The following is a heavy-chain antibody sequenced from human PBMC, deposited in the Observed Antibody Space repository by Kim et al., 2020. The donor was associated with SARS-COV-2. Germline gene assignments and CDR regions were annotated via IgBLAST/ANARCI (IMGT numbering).Heavy chain of an antibody. J-gene: IGHJ1*01. D-gene: IGHD3-10*01. CDR3: AKGGRLADVALLGF. CDR1: GFTFSSSA. Sequence: GGSLRLSCAASGFTFSSSAMSWVRQPPGKGLECVSVISSSGSKTYYADSVKGRFTISRDNSKNTVFLQMNSLRVEDAAGYYCAKGGRLADVALLGFWGQG. CDR2: ISSSGSKT. V-gene: IGHV3-23*01.